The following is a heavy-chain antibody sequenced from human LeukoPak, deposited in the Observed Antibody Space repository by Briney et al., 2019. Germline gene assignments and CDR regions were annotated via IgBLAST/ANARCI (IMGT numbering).Heavy chain of an antibody. CDR3: ARSLGETTFDW. CDR1: GFTFSSYA. D-gene: IGHD3-16*01. V-gene: IGHV3-30*04. CDR2: IFYDGSKK. Sequence: GGSLRLSCAASGFTFSSYAMHWVRQAPGKGLEWVSVIFYDGSKKYYADFVKGRFTISRDNSKNVVYLQMDSLRAEDTAFYYCARSLGETTFDWWGQGTLVTVSS. J-gene: IGHJ4*02.